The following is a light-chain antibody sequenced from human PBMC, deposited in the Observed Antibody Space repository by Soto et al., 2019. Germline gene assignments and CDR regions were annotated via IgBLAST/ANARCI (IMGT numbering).Light chain of an antibody. CDR2: EGS. Sequence: QSALTQPASVSGSPGQSITISCTGTSSDVGTYNLVSWYQQHPGKAPKLMIYEGSKLPSGVSNRFSGSKSGNTASLTISGLQAEDEADYYCCSYAGISTFVVFGGGTKLTVL. J-gene: IGLJ2*01. V-gene: IGLV2-23*03. CDR1: SSDVGTYNL. CDR3: CSYAGISTFVV.